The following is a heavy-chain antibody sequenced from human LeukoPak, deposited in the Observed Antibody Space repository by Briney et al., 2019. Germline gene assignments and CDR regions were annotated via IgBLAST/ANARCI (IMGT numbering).Heavy chain of an antibody. V-gene: IGHV3-72*01. CDR3: AREHRQSEAVFDY. Sequence: GGSLRLSCAASGFTFSDHYMDWVRQAPGKGLEWVGRTRNKANSYSTEYAASVKGRFTMSRDDSKNSLYLQMNSLKTEDTAVYYCAREHRQSEAVFDYWGQGTLVTVSS. CDR1: GFTFSDHY. D-gene: IGHD4-11*01. CDR2: TRNKANSYST. J-gene: IGHJ4*02.